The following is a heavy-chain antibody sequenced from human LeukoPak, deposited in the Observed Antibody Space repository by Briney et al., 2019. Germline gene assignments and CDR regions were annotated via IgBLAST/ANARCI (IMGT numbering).Heavy chain of an antibody. D-gene: IGHD3-10*01. CDR2: IYTSGST. V-gene: IGHV4-61*02. CDR1: GGSISSGSYY. CDR3: ASVRRGFGESSKYYSYYYMDV. J-gene: IGHJ6*03. Sequence: SETLSLTCTVSGGSISSGSYYWSWLRQPAGRGLEWFGRIYTSGSTNYNPSLKSRVTISVDTSKNQFSLKLSAVTAADTAVYYCASVRRGFGESSKYYSYYYMDVWGNGTTVTISS.